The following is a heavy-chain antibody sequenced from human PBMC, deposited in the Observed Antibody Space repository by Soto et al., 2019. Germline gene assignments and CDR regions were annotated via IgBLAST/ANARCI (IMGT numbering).Heavy chain of an antibody. Sequence: GKGLEWIGEINHSGSTNYNPSLKSRVTISVDTSKNQFSLKLSSVTAADTAVYYCXXXAXXXXXXXXFDPWGQGTLVTVSS. CDR2: INHSGST. J-gene: IGHJ5*02. V-gene: IGHV4-34*01. CDR3: XXXAXXXXXXXXFDP.